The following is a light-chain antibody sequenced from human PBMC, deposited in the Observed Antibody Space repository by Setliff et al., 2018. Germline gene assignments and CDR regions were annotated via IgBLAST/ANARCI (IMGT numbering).Light chain of an antibody. CDR3: SSYTNSNTYV. V-gene: IGLV2-14*03. CDR1: SRDVGSYDF. Sequence: QSALTQPASVSGSPGQSITISCIGSSRDVGSYDFVSWYQQHPGKAPKLIIYDVTGRPSGVSDRFSGSKSGNTASLTISGLQAEDEADYYCSSYTNSNTYVFGTGTKVTV. CDR2: DVT. J-gene: IGLJ1*01.